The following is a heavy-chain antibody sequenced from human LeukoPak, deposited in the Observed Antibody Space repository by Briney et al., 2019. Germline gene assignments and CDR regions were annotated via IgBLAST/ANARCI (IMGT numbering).Heavy chain of an antibody. CDR1: GFTVSSNY. D-gene: IGHD3-16*01. J-gene: IGHJ3*02. CDR3: ARSVWVGPSHAFDI. CDR2: IYSGGST. V-gene: IGHV3-53*04. Sequence: PGGSLRLSCAASGFTVSSNYMSWVRQAPGKGLEWVSVIYSGGSTYYADSVKGRFTISRHNSKNTLYLQMNSLRAEDTAVYYCARSVWVGPSHAFDIWVQGTMVTVSS.